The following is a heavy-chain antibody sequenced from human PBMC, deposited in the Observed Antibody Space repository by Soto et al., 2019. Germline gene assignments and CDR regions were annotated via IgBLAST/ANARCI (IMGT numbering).Heavy chain of an antibody. V-gene: IGHV2-5*02. CDR2: IYWDDDK. CDR1: GFSLSTSGVG. Sequence: QITLKESGPTLVKPTQTLTLTCTFSGFSLSTSGVGVGWIRQPPGKALEWLALIYWDDDKRYSPSLKSRLTIPKDTSKNQVVLTMTNMDPVDTATYYCEHNSPYLRFAPWGQGTLVTVYS. CDR3: EHNSPYLRFAP. J-gene: IGHJ5*02.